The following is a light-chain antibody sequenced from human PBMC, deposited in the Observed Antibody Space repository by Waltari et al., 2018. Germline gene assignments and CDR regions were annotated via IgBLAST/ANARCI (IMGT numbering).Light chain of an antibody. J-gene: IGLJ1*01. Sequence: QSALTPPASVSGSPGQSITISCTGTSSDAGNYKLVSWYQQHPGKAPKLMISAGSKRPSGVSNRFSGSKSGNTASLTISGLQAEDEADYYCCSYAGSSTYVFGTGTKVTVL. CDR2: AGS. CDR1: SSDAGNYKL. V-gene: IGLV2-23*01. CDR3: CSYAGSSTYV.